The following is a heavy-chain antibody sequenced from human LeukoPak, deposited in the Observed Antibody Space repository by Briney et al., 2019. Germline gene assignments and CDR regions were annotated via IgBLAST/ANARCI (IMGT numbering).Heavy chain of an antibody. V-gene: IGHV3-23*01. CDR1: GFTFSSYA. CDR2: ISGSGGST. D-gene: IGHD3-3*01. CDR3: AKGFDGSGEYYDFWSGYRSFDY. Sequence: GGSLRLSCAASGFTFSSYAMSWVRQAPGKGLEWVSAISGSGGSTYYADSVKGRFTISRDNSKNTLYLQMNSLRAEDTAVYYCAKGFDGSGEYYDFWSGYRSFDYWGQGTLVTVSS. J-gene: IGHJ4*02.